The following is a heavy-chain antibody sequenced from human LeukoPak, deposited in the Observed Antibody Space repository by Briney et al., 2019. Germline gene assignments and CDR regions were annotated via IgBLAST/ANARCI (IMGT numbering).Heavy chain of an antibody. CDR1: GGSISSTTYC. J-gene: IGHJ4*02. Sequence: PSETLSLTCTVSGGSISSTTYCWSWVRQPPGKGLEWIGCMYYSGSTYYNPSLKSRVTISVDTSKNQFSLKLSSVTAADTAVYYCARLSIAVAAHFDYWGQGTLVTVSS. CDR2: MYYSGST. D-gene: IGHD6-19*01. V-gene: IGHV4-39*01. CDR3: ARLSIAVAAHFDY.